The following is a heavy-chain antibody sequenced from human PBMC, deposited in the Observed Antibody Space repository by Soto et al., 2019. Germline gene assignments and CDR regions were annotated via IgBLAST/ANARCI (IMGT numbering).Heavy chain of an antibody. CDR1: GFTFSSYS. V-gene: IGHV3-21*01. Sequence: EVQVVESGGGLVKPGGSLRLSCAASGFTFSSYSMSWVRQAPGKGLEWVSSITSSSNYIHYTDSVQGRFTISRDNAKSSLYLQMNSLRAEDTALYYCARDTNFYASGSGVDYWGQGTLVTVSP. D-gene: IGHD3-10*01. CDR3: ARDTNFYASGSGVDY. CDR2: ITSSSNYI. J-gene: IGHJ4*02.